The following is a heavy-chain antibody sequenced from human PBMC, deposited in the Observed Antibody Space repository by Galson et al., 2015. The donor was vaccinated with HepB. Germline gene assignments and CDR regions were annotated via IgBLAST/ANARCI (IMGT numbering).Heavy chain of an antibody. D-gene: IGHD3-22*01. V-gene: IGHV1-24*01. Sequence: SVKVSCKVSGYTLTELSMHWVRQAPGKGLEWMGGFDPEDGETIYAQKFQGRVTMTEDTSTDTAYMELSSLRSEDTAVYYCLGDLGSGYYYFYFQHWGQGTLVTVSS. CDR1: GYTLTELS. CDR3: LGDLGSGYYYFYFQH. CDR2: FDPEDGET. J-gene: IGHJ1*01.